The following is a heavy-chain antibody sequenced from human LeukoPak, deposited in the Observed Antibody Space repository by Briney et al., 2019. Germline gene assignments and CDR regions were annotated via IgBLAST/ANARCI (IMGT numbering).Heavy chain of an antibody. CDR3: AKVAVHSSGWYGFDS. J-gene: IGHJ5*01. V-gene: IGHV3-23*01. CDR1: GFTFSSYA. D-gene: IGHD6-19*01. CDR2: ISVSGGNT. Sequence: PGXSLRLSCVASGFTFSSYAMTWVRQAPGKGLEWVSVISVSGGNTYYADSVKGRFTISRDNSKNTLYLQMNSLRVEDTAVYYCAKVAVHSSGWYGFDSWGQGTLVTVSS.